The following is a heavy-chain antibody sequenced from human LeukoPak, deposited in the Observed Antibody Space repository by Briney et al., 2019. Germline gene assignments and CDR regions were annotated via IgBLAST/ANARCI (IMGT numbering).Heavy chain of an antibody. CDR2: ISGSGGST. CDR3: AKDDSSSWYDAFDI. D-gene: IGHD6-13*01. V-gene: IGHV3-23*01. Sequence: GGSLRLSCAASGNYWMHWVRQAPGKGLEWVSAISGSGGSTYYADSVKGRFTISRDNSKNTLYLQMNSLRAEDTAVYYCAKDDSSSWYDAFDIWGQGTMVTVSS. J-gene: IGHJ3*02. CDR1: GNYW.